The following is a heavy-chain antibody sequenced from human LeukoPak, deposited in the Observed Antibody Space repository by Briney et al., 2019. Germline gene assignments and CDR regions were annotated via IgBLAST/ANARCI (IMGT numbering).Heavy chain of an antibody. CDR1: GGTFSSYA. CDR3: ARGRVVVVVDAFDI. J-gene: IGHJ3*02. V-gene: IGHV1-69*01. CDR2: IIPIFGTA. Sequence: SVKVSCKASGGTFSSYAISWVRQAPGQGLEWMGGIIPIFGTANYAQKFQGRVTITADESTSTAYMELSGLRSDDTAVYYCARGRVVVVVDAFDIWGQGTMVTVSS. D-gene: IGHD2-15*01.